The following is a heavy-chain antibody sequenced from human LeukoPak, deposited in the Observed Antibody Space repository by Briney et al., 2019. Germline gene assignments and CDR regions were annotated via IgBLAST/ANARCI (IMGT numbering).Heavy chain of an antibody. Sequence: PGGSLRLSCAASGFTVSSNYMSWVRQAPGKGLEWVPVIYSGGSTYYADSVKGRFTISRDNSKNTLYLQMNSLRAEDTAVYYCASEVGSSSTSWAAHVDYWGQGTLVTVSS. V-gene: IGHV3-66*01. J-gene: IGHJ4*02. CDR2: IYSGGST. D-gene: IGHD2-2*01. CDR1: GFTVSSNY. CDR3: ASEVGSSSTSWAAHVDY.